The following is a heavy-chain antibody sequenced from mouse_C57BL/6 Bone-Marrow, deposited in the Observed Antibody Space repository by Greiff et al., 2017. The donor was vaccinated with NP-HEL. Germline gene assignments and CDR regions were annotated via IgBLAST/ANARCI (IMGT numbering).Heavy chain of an antibody. V-gene: IGHV1-39*01. J-gene: IGHJ1*03. CDR2: INPNYGNT. D-gene: IGHD1-1*01. CDR3: ARPHDYGRSYIPNLYVGV. Sequence: EVQLQESGPELVKPGASVKISCKASGYSFTDYNMNWVKQSNGKSLEWIGVINPNYGNTSYNQKFKGKATLTVDQSSSTAYMQRNSLTSEDSAVYYFARPHDYGRSYIPNLYVGVWGTVTTVTVSS. CDR1: GYSFTDYN.